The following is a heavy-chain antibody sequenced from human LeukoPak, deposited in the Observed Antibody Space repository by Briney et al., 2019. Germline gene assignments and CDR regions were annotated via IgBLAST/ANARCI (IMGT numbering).Heavy chain of an antibody. CDR3: ARAYYGFANVLSY. D-gene: IGHD3-10*01. CDR2: IRYDGSDK. J-gene: IGHJ4*02. CDR1: GFTFSSYG. Sequence: PGGSLRLSCAASGFTFSSYGMHWVRQAPGKGLEWVAFIRYDGSDKFYADSVKGRFTISRDNSKNTLYLQMNSLRPEDTAVYYCARAYYGFANVLSYWGQGTLVTVSS. V-gene: IGHV3-30*02.